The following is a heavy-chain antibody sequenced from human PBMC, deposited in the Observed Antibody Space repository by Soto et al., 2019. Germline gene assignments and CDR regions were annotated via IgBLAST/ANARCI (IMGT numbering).Heavy chain of an antibody. J-gene: IGHJ4*02. CDR3: ASSQGDY. CDR1: GFTFVDHN. V-gene: IGHV3-43*01. CDR2: ISWDGETT. Sequence: EVHLVESGGAVVQPGGSLRLSCAASGFTFVDHNMYWVRQTSGRGLEWLSLISWDGETTYYADSVKGRCTISRVNSKNSLYLQRNALTPEDTALYYCASSQGDYWGQGTLVTVAS.